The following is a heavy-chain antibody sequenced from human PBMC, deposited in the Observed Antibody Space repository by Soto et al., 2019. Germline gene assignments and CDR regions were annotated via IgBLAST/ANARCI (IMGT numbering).Heavy chain of an antibody. Sequence: QVQLVQSGAEVKKPGSSVKVSCKASGGTFSSYTISWVRQAPGQGLEWMGRIIPIVDVTHYAQKFQGRVNITADKSTRTAYMELSSLRSEDTAFYYAARDRRSGVWSDWGQGTLVTVSS. CDR2: IIPIVDVT. V-gene: IGHV1-69*08. D-gene: IGHD3-10*01. CDR1: GGTFSSYT. CDR3: ARDRRSGVWSD. J-gene: IGHJ4*02.